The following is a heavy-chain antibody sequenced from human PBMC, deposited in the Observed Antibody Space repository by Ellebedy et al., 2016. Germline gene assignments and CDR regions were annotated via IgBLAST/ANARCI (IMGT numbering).Heavy chain of an antibody. J-gene: IGHJ4*02. D-gene: IGHD1-14*01. Sequence: GESLKISCAASGFTFSSYSMTWVRQAPGKGLEWVSAISPNGGPTYYADSVKGRFTMSRDNSKNMLYLQMNSLRAEDTAVYYCARGNTIPGPEPLDYWGQGTLITVSS. CDR1: GFTFSSYS. CDR2: ISPNGGPT. CDR3: ARGNTIPGPEPLDY. V-gene: IGHV3-23*01.